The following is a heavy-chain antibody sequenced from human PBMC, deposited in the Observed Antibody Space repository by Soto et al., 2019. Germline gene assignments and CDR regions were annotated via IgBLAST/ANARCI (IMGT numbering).Heavy chain of an antibody. V-gene: IGHV3-48*02. D-gene: IGHD3-3*01. Sequence: GGSLRLSCAASGFTFSSYSMNWVRQAPGKGLEWVSYISSSSSTIYYADSVKGRFTISRDNAKNSLYLQMNSLRDEDTAVYYCARASPASDFWSGFTYYYYYGMAVRGQGTTVTVSS. J-gene: IGHJ6*02. CDR3: ARASPASDFWSGFTYYYYYGMAV. CDR1: GFTFSSYS. CDR2: ISSSSSTI.